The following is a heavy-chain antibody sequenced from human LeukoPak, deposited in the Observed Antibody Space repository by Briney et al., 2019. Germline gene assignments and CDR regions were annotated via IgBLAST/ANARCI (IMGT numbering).Heavy chain of an antibody. CDR3: TRDRCSGGSCYYYYGMDV. J-gene: IGHJ6*02. D-gene: IGHD2-15*01. Sequence: GGSLRLSCTASGFTFGDYAMGWVRQAPGKGLEWVGFIRSKAYGGTTEYAASVKGRFTISRDDSKSIAYLQMNSLKTEDTAVYYCTRDRCSGGSCYYYYGMDVWGQGTTVTVSS. CDR2: IRSKAYGGTT. CDR1: GFTFGDYA. V-gene: IGHV3-49*04.